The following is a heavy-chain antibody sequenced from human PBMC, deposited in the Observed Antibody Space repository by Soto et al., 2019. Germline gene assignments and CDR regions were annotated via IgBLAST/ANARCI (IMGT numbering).Heavy chain of an antibody. D-gene: IGHD6-13*01. CDR1: GGSVSSGSYY. CDR3: ARDTMHSSSWGNWFDP. V-gene: IGHV4-61*01. Sequence: QVQLQESGPGLVKPSETLSLTCTVSGGSVSSGSYYWSWIRQPPGKGLEWIGYIYYSGSTNYNPSLKSRVTISVDTSKNQFSLKLSSVTAADTAVYYCARDTMHSSSWGNWFDPWGQGTLVTVSS. J-gene: IGHJ5*02. CDR2: IYYSGST.